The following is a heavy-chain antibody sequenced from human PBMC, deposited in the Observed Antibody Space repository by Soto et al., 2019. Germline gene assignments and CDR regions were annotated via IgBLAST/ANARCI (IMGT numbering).Heavy chain of an antibody. V-gene: IGHV4-34*01. D-gene: IGHD6-19*01. CDR1: GGSFSGYY. CDR3: AFNPGYSSGWYPVY. CDR2: INHSGST. J-gene: IGHJ4*02. Sequence: SETLSLTCAVYGGSFSGYYWSWIRQPPGKGLEWIGEINHSGSTNYNPSLKSRVTISVDTSKNQFSLKLSSVTAADTAVYYCAFNPGYSSGWYPVYWGQGTLVTVSS.